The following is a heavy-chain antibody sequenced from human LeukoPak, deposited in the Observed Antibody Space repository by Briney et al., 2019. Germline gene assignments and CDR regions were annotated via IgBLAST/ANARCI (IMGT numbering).Heavy chain of an antibody. CDR3: AGAYYYDSSGPRISDY. D-gene: IGHD3-22*01. J-gene: IGHJ4*02. Sequence: SETLSLTCTVSGGSISSSSYYWGWIRQPPGKGLEWIGSIYYSGSTNYNPSLKSRVTISVDTSKNQFSLKLSSVTAADTAVYYCAGAYYYDSSGPRISDYWGQGTLVTVSS. V-gene: IGHV4-39*07. CDR1: GGSISSSSYY. CDR2: IYYSGST.